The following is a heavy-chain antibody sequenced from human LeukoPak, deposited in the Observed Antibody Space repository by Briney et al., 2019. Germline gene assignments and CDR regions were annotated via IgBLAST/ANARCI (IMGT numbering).Heavy chain of an antibody. CDR2: IYYSGST. CDR3: ARSYSGSCFDY. D-gene: IGHD1-26*01. V-gene: IGHV4-59*11. Sequence: SETLSLTCTVSGGSISSHYWSWIRQPPGKGLEWIGYIYYSGSTNYNPSLKSRVTISVDTSKNQFSLKLSSVTVADTAVYYCARSYSGSCFDYWGQGTLVTVSS. J-gene: IGHJ4*02. CDR1: GGSISSHY.